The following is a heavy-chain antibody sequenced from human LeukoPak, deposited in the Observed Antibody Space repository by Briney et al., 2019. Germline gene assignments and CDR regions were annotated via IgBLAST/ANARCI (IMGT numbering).Heavy chain of an antibody. Sequence: PGGSMRLSCSPSGFTFSSYAMHWVRQAPGKGLEYVSAIGSNGGSTYYADSVKGRFTISRDNSKNTLYLQMSSLRAEDTAVYYCVKGGIYCSSTSCYAGTAEYFQHWGRGTLATVS. D-gene: IGHD2-2*01. J-gene: IGHJ1*01. CDR3: VKGGIYCSSTSCYAGTAEYFQH. CDR2: IGSNGGST. V-gene: IGHV3-64D*06. CDR1: GFTFSSYA.